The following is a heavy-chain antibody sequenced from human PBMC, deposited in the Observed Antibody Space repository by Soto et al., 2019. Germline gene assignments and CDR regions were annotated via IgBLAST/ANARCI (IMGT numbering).Heavy chain of an antibody. V-gene: IGHV4-59*01. J-gene: IGHJ5*02. Sequence: SETLSLTCTVSGGSISSYYWSWIRQPPGKGLEWIGYIYYSGSTNYNPSLKSRVTISVDTSKNQFSLKLSSVTAADTAVYYCARAHTPSGRHRRGWFDPWGQGTLVTVSS. CDR3: ARAHTPSGRHRRGWFDP. CDR2: IYYSGST. CDR1: GGSISSYY. D-gene: IGHD2-15*01.